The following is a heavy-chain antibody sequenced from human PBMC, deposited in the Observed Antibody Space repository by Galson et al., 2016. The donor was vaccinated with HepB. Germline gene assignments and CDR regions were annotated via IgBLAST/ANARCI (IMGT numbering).Heavy chain of an antibody. CDR1: GFSLSSYW. D-gene: IGHD6-13*01. J-gene: IGHJ5*02. CDR2: ISGDTTTT. Sequence: SLRLSCAASGFSLSSYWMSWVRQAPGKGLEWVSSISGDTTTTYYADSVKGRFTISRDNSKNTFYLQMNSLRAEDTASYYCAKGGGSTWYISPHFVDPWGQGTLVTVSS. V-gene: IGHV3-23*01. CDR3: AKGGGSTWYISPHFVDP.